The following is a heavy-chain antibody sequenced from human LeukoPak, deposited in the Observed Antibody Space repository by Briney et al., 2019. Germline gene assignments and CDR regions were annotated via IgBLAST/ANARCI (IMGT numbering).Heavy chain of an antibody. CDR2: ISGDGRT. CDR1: GLTFSDNY. Sequence: PGGSLRLSCAVSGLTFSDNYRGWVRQTPRKGLEWVSLISGDGRTSYADSVKGRFTISRDNSKNTLYLQMNSLRAEDTAVYYCAKWDINWGPWYFDLWGRGTLVTVSS. J-gene: IGHJ2*01. CDR3: AKWDINWGPWYFDL. V-gene: IGHV3-53*01. D-gene: IGHD7-27*01.